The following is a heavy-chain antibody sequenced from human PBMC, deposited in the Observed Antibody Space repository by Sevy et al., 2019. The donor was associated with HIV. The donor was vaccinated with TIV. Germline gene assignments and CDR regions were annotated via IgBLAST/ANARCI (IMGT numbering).Heavy chain of an antibody. J-gene: IGHJ4*02. Sequence: GESLKISCAASGFTFSSYAMSWVRQAPGKGLEWVSAISGSGGSTYYADSVKGRFTISRDNSKNTLYLQMNSLRAEDKAVYYRAEKSGPVDTAMADYFDYWGQGTLVTVSS. CDR2: ISGSGGST. V-gene: IGHV3-23*01. CDR3: AEKSGPVDTAMADYFDY. CDR1: GFTFSSYA. D-gene: IGHD5-18*01.